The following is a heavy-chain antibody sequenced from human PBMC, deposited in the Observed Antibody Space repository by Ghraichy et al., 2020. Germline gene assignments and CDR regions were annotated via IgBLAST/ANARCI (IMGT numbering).Heavy chain of an antibody. CDR1: GGSINSYF. D-gene: IGHD1-26*01. Sequence: SQTLSLTCTVSGGSINSYFWNWIRQPPGKGLEWIGDIYYTGSTDYNPSLKSRVTMSIDTSKNLLSLKLISVTAADTAVYYCASLRSGSGSYYLLWGQGTLVTVSS. J-gene: IGHJ4*02. CDR2: IYYTGST. V-gene: IGHV4-59*01. CDR3: ASLRSGSGSYYLL.